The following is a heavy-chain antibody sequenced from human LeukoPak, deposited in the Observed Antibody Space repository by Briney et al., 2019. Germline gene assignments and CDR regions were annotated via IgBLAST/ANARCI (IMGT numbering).Heavy chain of an antibody. D-gene: IGHD5-18*01. CDR2: FNPSGGCT. CDR1: GYTFTNFY. CDR3: ARGYSYGKDY. V-gene: IGHV1-46*01. J-gene: IGHJ4*02. Sequence: ASVKVSCKASGYTFTNFYIHWVRQAPGQGLEWMARFNPSGGCTSYAQRFQGRVTVTRDTSTTTVYMELSSLRSEDTAVYYCARGYSYGKDYWGQGTLVTVSS.